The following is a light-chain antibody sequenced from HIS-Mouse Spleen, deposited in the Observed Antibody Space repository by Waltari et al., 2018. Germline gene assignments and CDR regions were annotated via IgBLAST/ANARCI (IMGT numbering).Light chain of an antibody. Sequence: QSALTQPASVSGSPGQSITISCPGTISDFGSYNLVSWYQQHPGQAPKLMIYEGSKRPSGVSNRFSGSKSSNTASLTISGLQAEDEADYYCCSYAGSSTWVFGGGTKLTVL. CDR3: CSYAGSSTWV. J-gene: IGLJ3*02. V-gene: IGLV2-23*01. CDR1: ISDFGSYNL. CDR2: EGS.